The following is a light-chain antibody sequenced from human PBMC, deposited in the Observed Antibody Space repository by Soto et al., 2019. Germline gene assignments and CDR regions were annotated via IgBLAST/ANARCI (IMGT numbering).Light chain of an antibody. V-gene: IGKV3-11*01. CDR3: QQRRNWPVT. Sequence: EIVLTQSPAIVSLSPGERATLSWRASQSVSSDLAWYQQKPGQGPRLLIYDASFRAAGISGRFSGSGSGTDFTLTISSLEPEDFAVYYCQQRRNWPVTFGQGTKLEIK. CDR2: DAS. J-gene: IGKJ2*01. CDR1: QSVSSD.